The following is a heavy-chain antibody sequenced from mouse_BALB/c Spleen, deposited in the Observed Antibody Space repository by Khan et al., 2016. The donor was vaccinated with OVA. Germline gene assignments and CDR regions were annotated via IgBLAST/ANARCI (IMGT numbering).Heavy chain of an antibody. CDR1: GYSFANYW. Sequence: VQLKESGTVLARPGASVKMSCKASGYSFANYWMHWVKQRPGQGLEWVGTIYPGISDTRYNQKFQDKARLTAVTSASTAYMELSSLTSEDSAVYYCTRSYDSYYFDYWGQGTTLTVSS. V-gene: IGHV1-5*01. D-gene: IGHD2-4*01. CDR3: TRSYDSYYFDY. CDR2: IYPGISDT. J-gene: IGHJ2*01.